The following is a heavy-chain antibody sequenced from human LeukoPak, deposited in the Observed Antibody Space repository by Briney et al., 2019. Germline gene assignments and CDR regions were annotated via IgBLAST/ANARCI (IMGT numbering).Heavy chain of an antibody. D-gene: IGHD4-17*01. CDR3: ARGSGDYAEYFQH. CDR2: IYHSGST. V-gene: IGHV4-34*01. Sequence: PSETLSLTCAVYGGSFSGYYWSWIRQPPGKGLEWIGSIYHSGSTYYNPSLKSRVTISVDTSKNQFSLKLSSVTAADTAVYYCARGSGDYAEYFQHWGQGTLVTVSS. J-gene: IGHJ1*01. CDR1: GGSFSGYY.